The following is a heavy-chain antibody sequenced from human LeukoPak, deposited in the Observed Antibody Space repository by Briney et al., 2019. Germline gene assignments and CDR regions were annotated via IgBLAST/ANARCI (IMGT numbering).Heavy chain of an antibody. CDR1: GFTFSNYW. J-gene: IGHJ6*02. CDR3: TSDRVLYGLDV. Sequence: GGSLRLSCAASGFTFSNYWMHWVRQGPGKGLMWVSRIKSDGSETSSAESLEGRFTISRDNAGNMLYLQMNSLRPEDTAIYYCTSDRVLYGLDVWGQGTTVTVSS. V-gene: IGHV3-74*01. CDR2: IKSDGSET.